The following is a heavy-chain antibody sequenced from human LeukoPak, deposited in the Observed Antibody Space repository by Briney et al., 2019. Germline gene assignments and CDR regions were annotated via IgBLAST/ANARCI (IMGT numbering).Heavy chain of an antibody. CDR1: TFTLNNYA. J-gene: IGHJ3*01. CDR3: ASTGMRSSAFDV. V-gene: IGHV3-23*01. Sequence: GGSLRLSCVASTFTLNNYAMSWVRQAPGKGLEWVSGISGSAGSTYYAGSVRGRFTISRDKSKNTLFLQMTSLRAEDTAIYYCASTGMRSSAFDVWGQGTGVTVSS. CDR2: ISGSAGST. D-gene: IGHD1-1*01.